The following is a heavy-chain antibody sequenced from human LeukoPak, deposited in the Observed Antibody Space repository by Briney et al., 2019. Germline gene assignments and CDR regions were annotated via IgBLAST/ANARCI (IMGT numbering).Heavy chain of an antibody. V-gene: IGHV3-11*05. CDR1: GFTFSDYY. Sequence: GGSLRLSCAASGFTFSDYYMSWIRQAPGKGLEWVSYISSSSSYTNYADSVKGRFTISRDNAKNSLYLQMNSLRAEDTAVYYCARDPHVDTAMVADNWFDPWGQGTLVTVSS. J-gene: IGHJ5*02. D-gene: IGHD5-18*01. CDR2: ISSSSSYT. CDR3: ARDPHVDTAMVADNWFDP.